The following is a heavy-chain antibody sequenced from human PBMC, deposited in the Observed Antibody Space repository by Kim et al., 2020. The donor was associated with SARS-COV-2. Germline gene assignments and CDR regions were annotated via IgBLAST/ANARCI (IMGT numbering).Heavy chain of an antibody. CDR3: ARHLHVITGTFYWYFDL. CDR1: GFTFGHSA. J-gene: IGHJ2*01. V-gene: IGHV3-23*01. CDR2: IFGSGYGT. D-gene: IGHD2-21*01. Sequence: GGSLRLSCAASGFTFGHSAMRWVRQAPGKGLEWVSGIFGSGYGTYYADSVRGRFTISRDNFQSTLYLQMDDLRAEDTAVYYCARHLHVITGTFYWYFDLWGRGTLGSVSS.